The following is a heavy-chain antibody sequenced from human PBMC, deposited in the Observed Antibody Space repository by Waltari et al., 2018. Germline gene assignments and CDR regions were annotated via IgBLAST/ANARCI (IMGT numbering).Heavy chain of an antibody. CDR3: ARDSELGMRVGSSK. D-gene: IGHD7-27*01. V-gene: IGHV1-2*06. Sequence: QVQLVQSGAEVKKPGASVKVSCKASGYTFTGYYMPWVRPAPGQGLEWMGRINPNSGGTNYAQKFQGRVTMTRDTSISTAYMELSRLRSDDTAVYYCARDSELGMRVGSSKWGQGTLVTVSS. J-gene: IGHJ4*02. CDR1: GYTFTGYY. CDR2: INPNSGGT.